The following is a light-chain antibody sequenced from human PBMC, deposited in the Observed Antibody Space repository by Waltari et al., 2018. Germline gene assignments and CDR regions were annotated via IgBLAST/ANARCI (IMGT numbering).Light chain of an antibody. V-gene: IGKV3-20*01. CDR2: GAS. CDR3: QHYVRLPVT. CDR1: QSVGTF. Sequence: IVLTQSPGTLSLSPGERATLSCRASQSVGTFLVWYQQKPGQAPRLLIQGASAGATGTPDRFSGSGSGTDFSLTISRLEPEDFAVYYCQHYVRLPVTFGQGTKVEI. J-gene: IGKJ1*01.